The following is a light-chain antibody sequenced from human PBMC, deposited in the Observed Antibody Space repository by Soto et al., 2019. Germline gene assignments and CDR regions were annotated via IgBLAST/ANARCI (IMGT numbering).Light chain of an antibody. J-gene: IGKJ5*01. CDR2: GIS. CDR1: QSVNSNY. Sequence: ELVVTQSPATLSVAPGERPTLSCGASQSVNSNYLAWYQQKPGQAPRLLIYGISNRATGISDRFSGSGSGTEFTLTISRLQPEDFAIYYCQQYSKWPITCGQGTRLEI. V-gene: IGKV3D-20*02. CDR3: QQYSKWPIT.